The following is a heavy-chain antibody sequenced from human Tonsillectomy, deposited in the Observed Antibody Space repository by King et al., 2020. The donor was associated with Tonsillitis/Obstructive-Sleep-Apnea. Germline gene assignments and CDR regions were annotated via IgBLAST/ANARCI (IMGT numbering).Heavy chain of an antibody. J-gene: IGHJ4*02. CDR2: IFYSGST. D-gene: IGHD2-2*01. V-gene: IGHV4-31*03. Sequence: VQLQESGPGLVKPSQTLSLTCTVSGGSISSGGYYWSWIRQHPGKGLEWIGYIFYSGSTNYNASLKSRVTMSVDTSKNQFSLKLSSLTAADTAVYYCARAAPLYCSSTNCYYFDYWGQGTLVTVSS. CDR3: ARAAPLYCSSTNCYYFDY. CDR1: GGSISSGGYY.